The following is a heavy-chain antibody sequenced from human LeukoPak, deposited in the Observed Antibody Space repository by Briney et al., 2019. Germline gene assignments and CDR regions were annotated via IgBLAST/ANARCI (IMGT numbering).Heavy chain of an antibody. CDR3: AKDWELGS. CDR1: GASISRYY. CDR2: IYIRGST. D-gene: IGHD1-26*01. J-gene: IGHJ5*02. Sequence: SETLSLICRVSGASISRYYWNWIRQPPGRGLEWIGNIYIRGSTNYNPSLESRVTISLDTSKDQFSLKLTSVTAADTAFYYCAKDWELGSWGQGTLVTVSS. V-gene: IGHV4-59*01.